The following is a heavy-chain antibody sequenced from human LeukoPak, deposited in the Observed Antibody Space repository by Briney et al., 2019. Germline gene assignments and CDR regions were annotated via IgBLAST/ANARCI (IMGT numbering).Heavy chain of an antibody. CDR3: ARACSGGSCYPQDDYYYYGMDV. J-gene: IGHJ6*04. CDR1: GFTFSSYG. D-gene: IGHD2-15*01. V-gene: IGHV3-33*01. CDR2: IWYDGSNK. Sequence: GGSLRLSCAASGFTFSSYGMHWVRQAPGKGLEWVAVIWYDGSNKYYADSVKGRFTISRGNSKNTLYLQMNSLRAEDTAVYYCARACSGGSCYPQDDYYYYGMDVWGKGTTVTVSS.